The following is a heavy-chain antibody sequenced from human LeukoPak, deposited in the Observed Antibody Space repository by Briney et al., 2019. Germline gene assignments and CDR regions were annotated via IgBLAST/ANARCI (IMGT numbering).Heavy chain of an antibody. J-gene: IGHJ4*02. CDR3: AGIAARVNFDY. V-gene: IGHV4-39*01. CDR1: GGSISSSSYY. Sequence: KPSETLSLTCTVSGGSISSSSYYWGWIRQPPGKGLEWIGSIYYSGSTYYNPSLKSRVTISVDTSKNQFSLKLSSVTAADTAVYYCAGIAARVNFDYWGQGTLVTVSS. CDR2: IYYSGST. D-gene: IGHD6-6*01.